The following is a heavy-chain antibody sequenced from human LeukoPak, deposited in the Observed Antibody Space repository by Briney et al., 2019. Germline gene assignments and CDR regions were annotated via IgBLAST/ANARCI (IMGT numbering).Heavy chain of an antibody. J-gene: IGHJ4*02. V-gene: IGHV3-21*01. CDR3: ARDLLEWPPYYFDY. CDR1: GFTFSSYG. CDR2: ISSSSSYI. D-gene: IGHD1-26*01. Sequence: PAGSLRLSCSTSGFTFSSYGMHWVRQAPGQGLEWVSSISSSSSYIYYADSVKGRFTIFRDNAKNSLYLQMNSLRAEDTAVYYCARDLLEWPPYYFDYWGQGTLVTVSS.